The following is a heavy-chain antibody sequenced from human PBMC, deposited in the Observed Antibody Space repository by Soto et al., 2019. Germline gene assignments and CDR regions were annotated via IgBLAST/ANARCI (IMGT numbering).Heavy chain of an antibody. CDR1: GGSISSGDYY. CDR3: ARGHAFDI. J-gene: IGHJ3*02. V-gene: IGHV4-30-4*01. Sequence: QVQLQESGPGLVKPSQTLSLTCTVSGGSISSGDYYWSWIRQRPGKGLEWIGYIYYSGSTYYNQTLKRRVTISVDTSKNQFSLKLSSVTAADTAVYYCARGHAFDIWGQGTMVTVSS. CDR2: IYYSGST.